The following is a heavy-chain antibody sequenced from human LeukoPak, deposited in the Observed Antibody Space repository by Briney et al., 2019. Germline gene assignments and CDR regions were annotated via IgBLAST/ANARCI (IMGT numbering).Heavy chain of an antibody. CDR1: GFTFRNHV. V-gene: IGHV3-66*01. Sequence: GGSLRLSCAASGFTFRNHVMSWVRQAPGKGLEWVSVIYSGGSTYYADSVKGRFTISRDNSKNTLYLQMNSLRAEDTAVYYCASMETSDTAMIDYWGQGTLVTVSS. D-gene: IGHD5-18*01. J-gene: IGHJ4*02. CDR2: IYSGGST. CDR3: ASMETSDTAMIDY.